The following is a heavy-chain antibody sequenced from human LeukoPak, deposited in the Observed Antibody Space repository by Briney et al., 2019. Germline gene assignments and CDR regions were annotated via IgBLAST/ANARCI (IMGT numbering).Heavy chain of an antibody. Sequence: SETLSLTCTVSGGSISSGDYYWSWIRQPLGKGLEWIGYSYYSGSTYYNSSLKSRVTISVDTSKNQFSLKLSSVTAADTAVYYCARAYDSSGYYLLGYWGQGTLVTVSS. J-gene: IGHJ4*02. CDR1: GGSISSGDYY. CDR2: SYYSGST. D-gene: IGHD3-22*01. V-gene: IGHV4-30-4*01. CDR3: ARAYDSSGYYLLGY.